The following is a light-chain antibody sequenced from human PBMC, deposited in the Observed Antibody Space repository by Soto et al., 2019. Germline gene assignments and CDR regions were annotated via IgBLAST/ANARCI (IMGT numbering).Light chain of an antibody. CDR1: SSNIGAGYY. J-gene: IGLJ1*01. V-gene: IGLV1-40*01. CDR2: ANI. CDR3: PADDSTLIALYV. Sequence: QSVLTQPPSVSGAPGQRVTISCTGSSSNIGAGYYVHWYQQRPGAAPKIIISANINRPSGVPDRFSGSKSGNSASLAIPGLQSDDEGDYYFPADDSTLIALYVFGTGPKPTVL.